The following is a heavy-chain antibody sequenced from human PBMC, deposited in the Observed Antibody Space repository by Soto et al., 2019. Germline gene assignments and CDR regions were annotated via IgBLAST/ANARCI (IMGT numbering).Heavy chain of an antibody. CDR2: IISSGSTM. J-gene: IGHJ6*01. Sequence: XGSLRLSCSASGFTFSSYEMNWVRQAPGKGLDWVSYIISSGSTMYYADSVKGRFTISRDNAKNSLYLQMNSLRAEDTAVYYCARAPRYYYDSSGFDYGMDVWAQGPTPTVSS. D-gene: IGHD3-22*01. CDR1: GFTFSSYE. V-gene: IGHV3-48*03. CDR3: ARAPRYYYDSSGFDYGMDV.